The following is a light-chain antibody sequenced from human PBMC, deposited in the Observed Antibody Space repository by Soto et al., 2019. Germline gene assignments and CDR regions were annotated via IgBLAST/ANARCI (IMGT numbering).Light chain of an antibody. Sequence: AIQMTQSPSSLSASVGDRVTITCRASQGIGNDLGWYQQKPGRAPKVLIYDASSLQGGVPSRFSGSGSGTDFTLTISSLQPEDSATYYCLRDYHGWTFGQGTKVEIK. CDR1: QGIGND. CDR3: LRDYHGWT. J-gene: IGKJ1*01. V-gene: IGKV1-6*01. CDR2: DAS.